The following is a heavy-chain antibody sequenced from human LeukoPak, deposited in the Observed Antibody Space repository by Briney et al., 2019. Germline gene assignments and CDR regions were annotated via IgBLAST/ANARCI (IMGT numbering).Heavy chain of an antibody. V-gene: IGHV1-18*04. CDR2: ISVYTDNT. J-gene: IGHJ4*02. CDR1: GYTFTSYG. Sequence: GASVKVSCKASGYTFTSYGISWVRQAPGQGLEWMGWISVYTDNTNYAQKLQDRVTMTTDTSTSTAYMELRSLRSDDTAVYYCARDLSADTTGAYWGQGTLVTVSS. D-gene: IGHD1-1*01. CDR3: ARDLSADTTGAY.